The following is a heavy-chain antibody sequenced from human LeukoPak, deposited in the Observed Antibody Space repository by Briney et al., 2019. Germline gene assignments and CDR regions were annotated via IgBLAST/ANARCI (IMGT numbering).Heavy chain of an antibody. CDR3: APSNSWHYYFDY. D-gene: IGHD6-13*01. CDR2: INPNNGGT. J-gene: IGHJ4*02. Sequence: ASVKVSCKASGYTFTGYYMHWVRQAPGQGLEWMGWINPNNGGTNYAQKFQGRVTMTRDTPISTAYMELSRLRSDDTAVYYCAPSNSWHYYFDYWGQGTLVTVSS. V-gene: IGHV1-2*02. CDR1: GYTFTGYY.